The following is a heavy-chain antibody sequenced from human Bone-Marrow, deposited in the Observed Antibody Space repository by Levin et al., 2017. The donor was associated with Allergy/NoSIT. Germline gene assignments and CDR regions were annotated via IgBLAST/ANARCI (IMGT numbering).Heavy chain of an antibody. Sequence: SGPTLVKPTQTLTLTCTFSGFSLSTSGVGVGWIRQPPGKALEWLALIYWDDDKRYSPSLKSRLTITKDTSKNQVVLTMTNMDPVDTATYYCAHREGYCSSTSCPNWFDPWGQGTLVTVSS. CDR2: IYWDDDK. CDR1: GFSLSTSGVG. CDR3: AHREGYCSSTSCPNWFDP. J-gene: IGHJ5*02. V-gene: IGHV2-5*02. D-gene: IGHD2-2*01.